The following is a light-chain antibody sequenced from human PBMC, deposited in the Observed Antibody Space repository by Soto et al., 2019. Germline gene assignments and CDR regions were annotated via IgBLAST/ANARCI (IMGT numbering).Light chain of an antibody. V-gene: IGLV1-47*01. CDR2: RNN. Sequence: QSVLTQPPSASGTPGQRVTISCSGSSSNIGSNYVYWYQQLPGTAPKLLIYRNNQRPSGVPDRFSGSKSGTSASLAINGLRSEDEADYHCATWDDSLSGVVFGGGTKLTVL. J-gene: IGLJ2*01. CDR3: ATWDDSLSGVV. CDR1: SSNIGSNY.